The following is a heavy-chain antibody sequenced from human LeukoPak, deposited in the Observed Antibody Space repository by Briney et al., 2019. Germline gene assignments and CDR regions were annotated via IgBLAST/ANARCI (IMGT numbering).Heavy chain of an antibody. CDR1: GFTVSSNY. CDR2: ISYDGSNK. V-gene: IGHV3-30-3*01. CDR3: ARDHSSGSGWYKEDYYYGMDV. J-gene: IGHJ6*02. D-gene: IGHD6-19*01. Sequence: GGSLRLSCAASGFTVSSNYMNWVRQAPGKGLEWVAVISYDGSNKYYADSVKGRFTISRDNSKNTLYLQMNSLRAEDTAVYYCARDHSSGSGWYKEDYYYGMDVWGQGTTVTVSS.